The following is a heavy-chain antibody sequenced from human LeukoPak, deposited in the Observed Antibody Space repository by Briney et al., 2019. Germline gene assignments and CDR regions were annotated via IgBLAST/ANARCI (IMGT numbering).Heavy chain of an antibody. D-gene: IGHD3-22*01. Sequence: GGSLRLSCAASGFTFSSYSMNWVRQAPGKGLEWVSSISSSSSYIYYADSVKGRFTISRDNAKNSLYLQMNSLRAEDTAVYYRAGEDSSGYYYQGSLDYWGQGTLVTVSS. J-gene: IGHJ4*02. CDR3: AGEDSSGYYYQGSLDY. CDR1: GFTFSSYS. CDR2: ISSSSSYI. V-gene: IGHV3-21*01.